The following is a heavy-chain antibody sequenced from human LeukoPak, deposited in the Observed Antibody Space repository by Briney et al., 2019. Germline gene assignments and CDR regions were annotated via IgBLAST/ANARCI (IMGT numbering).Heavy chain of an antibody. CDR2: ISYDGSNK. CDR3: AREGSLDYGDYSYYFDY. Sequence: GGSLRLSCAASGVTFSSYAMHWVRQAPAKGLEWVAVISYDGSNKYYADSVKGRFTISRDNSKNTLYLQMNSLRAEDTAVYYCAREGSLDYGDYSYYFDYWGQGTLVTVSS. V-gene: IGHV3-30*04. D-gene: IGHD4-17*01. J-gene: IGHJ4*02. CDR1: GVTFSSYA.